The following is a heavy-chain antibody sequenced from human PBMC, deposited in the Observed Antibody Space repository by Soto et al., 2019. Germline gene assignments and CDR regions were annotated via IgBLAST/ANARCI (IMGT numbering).Heavy chain of an antibody. V-gene: IGHV3-48*01. D-gene: IGHD4-17*01. CDR2: ISSSSTI. CDR1: GFTFSSYS. CDR3: ARDAGDYAYFDY. J-gene: IGHJ4*02. Sequence: EVQLVESGGGLVQPGGSLRLSCAASGFTFSSYSMNWVRQAPGKGLEWVSYISSSSTIYYADSVKGRFTISRDNAKNSLYLQMNSLRAEDTAVYYCARDAGDYAYFDYWGQGTLVTVSS.